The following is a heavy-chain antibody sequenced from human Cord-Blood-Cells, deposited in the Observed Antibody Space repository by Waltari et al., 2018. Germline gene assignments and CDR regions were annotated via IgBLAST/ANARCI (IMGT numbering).Heavy chain of an antibody. CDR1: GYTFTGYY. J-gene: IGHJ4*02. D-gene: IGHD6-6*01. CDR2: NNPNSGGT. V-gene: IGHV1-2*02. CDR3: ARGSGAGSSSSDY. Sequence: QVQLVQSGAEVKKPGASVKVSCKASGYTFTGYYMHWVRQAPGQGLKWMGGNNPNSGGTNYAQKFQGRVTMTRDTSISTAYMELSRLRSDDTAVYYCARGSGAGSSSSDYWGQGTLVTVSS.